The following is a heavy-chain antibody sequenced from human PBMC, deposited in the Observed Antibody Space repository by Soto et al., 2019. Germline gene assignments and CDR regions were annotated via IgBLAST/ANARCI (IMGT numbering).Heavy chain of an antibody. Sequence: GGSLRLSCAASGFTFSTYWMHWVRQAPGKGLVWVSRINSDGRSTDYADSVKGRFTISRDNAKNTLYLQMNSLRAEDTAVYYCVRGVNPFDIWGQGTMVTVS. CDR2: INSDGRST. CDR3: VRGVNPFDI. J-gene: IGHJ3*02. V-gene: IGHV3-74*01. CDR1: GFTFSTYW. D-gene: IGHD2-21*01.